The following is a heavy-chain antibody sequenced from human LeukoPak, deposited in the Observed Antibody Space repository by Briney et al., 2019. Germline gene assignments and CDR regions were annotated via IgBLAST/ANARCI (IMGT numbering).Heavy chain of an antibody. CDR1: GFTFSSYA. D-gene: IGHD5-18*01. CDR3: AKGRNKYSSYYMDV. J-gene: IGHJ6*03. V-gene: IGHV3-23*01. CDR2: ISGSGGST. Sequence: PGGSLRLSCAASGFTFSSYAMSWVRQAPGKGLEWVSAISGSGGSTYYADSVKGRFTISRDNSKNTLYLQMNSLRAEDTAVYYCAKGRNKYSSYYMDVWGKGTTVTVSS.